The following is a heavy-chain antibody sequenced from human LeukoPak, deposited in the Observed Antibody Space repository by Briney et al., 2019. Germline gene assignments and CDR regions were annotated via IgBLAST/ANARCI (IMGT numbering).Heavy chain of an antibody. Sequence: SETLSLTCTVSGGSISSYYWSWIRQPPGKGLEWIGCIYTSGSTNYNPSLKSRVTISVDTSKNQFSLKLSSVTAADTAVYYCARVAYCGGDCPYYFDYWGQGTLVTVSS. V-gene: IGHV4-4*09. CDR3: ARVAYCGGDCPYYFDY. CDR1: GGSISSYY. D-gene: IGHD2-21*02. CDR2: IYTSGST. J-gene: IGHJ4*02.